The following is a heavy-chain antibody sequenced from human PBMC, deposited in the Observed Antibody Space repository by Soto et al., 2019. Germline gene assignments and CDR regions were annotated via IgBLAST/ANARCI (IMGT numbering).Heavy chain of an antibody. J-gene: IGHJ6*02. CDR2: INPSGGST. CDR3: ARGGGRIAAAGGGDYYYYGMDV. CDR1: GYTFTSYY. V-gene: IGHV1-46*01. D-gene: IGHD6-13*01. Sequence: QVQLVQSGAEVKKPGASVKVSCKASGYTFTSYYMHWVRQAPGQGLEWMGIINPSGGSTSYAQKFQGRVTMTRNTSISTAYMELSSLRSEDTAVYYCARGGGRIAAAGGGDYYYYGMDVWGQGTTVTVSS.